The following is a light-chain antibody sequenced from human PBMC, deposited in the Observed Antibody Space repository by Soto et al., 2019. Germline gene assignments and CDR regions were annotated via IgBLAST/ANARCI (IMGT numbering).Light chain of an antibody. Sequence: AIRMTQSPSSFSASTGDRVTITCRASQGISSYLAWYQQKPGKAPKLLIYAASTLQGGVPSRFSGSGSGTDFTLTISCLQSEDFATYYCQQYYSYLITFGQGTRLEIK. CDR3: QQYYSYLIT. CDR1: QGISSY. J-gene: IGKJ5*01. CDR2: AAS. V-gene: IGKV1-8*01.